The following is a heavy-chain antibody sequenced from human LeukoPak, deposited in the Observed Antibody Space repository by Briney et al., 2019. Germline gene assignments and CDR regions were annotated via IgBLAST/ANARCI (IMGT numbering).Heavy chain of an antibody. D-gene: IGHD1-26*01. V-gene: IGHV4-34*01. J-gene: IGHJ4*02. CDR1: GGSFSGYY. CDR3: ARHSANVGATATFDY. CDR2: INHSGST. Sequence: SETLSLTCAVYGGSFSGYYWSWIRQPPGKGLEWIGEINHSGSTNYNPSLKSRVTISVDTSKNQFSLKLSSVTAADTAVYYCARHSANVGATATFDYWGQGTLVTVSS.